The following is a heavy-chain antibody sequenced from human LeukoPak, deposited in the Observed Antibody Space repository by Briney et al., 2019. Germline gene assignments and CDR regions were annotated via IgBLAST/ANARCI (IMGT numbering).Heavy chain of an antibody. CDR1: GYSFTNYW. Sequence: GESLRISCKGSGYSFTNYWIGWVRQMPGKGLEWMGIIHSADSNTKYSPSFQGQVTISADKSISTAYLQWSGLKASDTAMYYCAGARHGDYRWDYWGQGTLVTVSS. V-gene: IGHV5-51*01. CDR2: IHSADSNT. CDR3: AGARHGDYRWDY. J-gene: IGHJ4*02. D-gene: IGHD4-17*01.